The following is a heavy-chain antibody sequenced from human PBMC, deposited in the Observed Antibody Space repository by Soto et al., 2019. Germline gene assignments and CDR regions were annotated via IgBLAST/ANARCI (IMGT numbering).Heavy chain of an antibody. J-gene: IGHJ4*02. D-gene: IGHD3-3*01. CDR2: INHSGST. V-gene: IGHV4-34*01. Sequence: LSLPCSVYGGSFSGYYWSWIRQPPGKGLEWIGEINHSGSTNYNPSLKSRVTISVDTSKNQFSLKLSSVTAADTAVYYCARSSPDYDFWSGYRYYFDYWGQGTLVTVSS. CDR3: ARSSPDYDFWSGYRYYFDY. CDR1: GGSFSGYY.